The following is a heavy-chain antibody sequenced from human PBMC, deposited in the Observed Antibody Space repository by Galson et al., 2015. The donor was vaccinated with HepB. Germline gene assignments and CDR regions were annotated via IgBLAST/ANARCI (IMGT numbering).Heavy chain of an antibody. Sequence: SVKVSCKASGYTFTSYGISWVRQAPGQGLEWMGWISAYNGNTNYAQKLQGRVTMTTDTSTSTAYMQLRSLRSDDTAVYYCARAAGSGQPGPFDPWGQGTLVTVSS. D-gene: IGHD6-19*01. CDR1: GYTFTSYG. J-gene: IGHJ5*02. CDR2: ISAYNGNT. V-gene: IGHV1-18*04. CDR3: ARAAGSGQPGPFDP.